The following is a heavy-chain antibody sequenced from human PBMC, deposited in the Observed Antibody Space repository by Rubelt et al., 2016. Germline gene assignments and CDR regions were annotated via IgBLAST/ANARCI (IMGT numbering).Heavy chain of an antibody. Sequence: QVQLHQWGAGLLKPSETLSLTCTVSGGSFTGHYWIWVRQPPGKGLEWIGETDLNGGTNYAPSLWSRVTISLDSSDKQFSLKLNSVTAADTAVYYCARGFRTDWPVGPDWGQGTLVTVSS. CDR2: TDLNGGT. CDR1: GGSFTGHY. V-gene: IGHV4-34*01. CDR3: ARGFRTDWPVGPD. J-gene: IGHJ4*02. D-gene: IGHD3-9*01.